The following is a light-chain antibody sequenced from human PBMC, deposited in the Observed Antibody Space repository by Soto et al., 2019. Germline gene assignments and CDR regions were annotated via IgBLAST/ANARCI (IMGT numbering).Light chain of an antibody. V-gene: IGKV3-20*01. J-gene: IGKJ1*01. Sequence: EIVLTQSPGTLSLSPGERATLSCRASQSVISSYLAWYQQKSGQAPRLLIYGTSSRATGIPARFSGSGSGTDFTLTISSLQFEDFAVYYCQQYASSPGTFGQGTKVDIK. CDR2: GTS. CDR3: QQYASSPGT. CDR1: QSVISSY.